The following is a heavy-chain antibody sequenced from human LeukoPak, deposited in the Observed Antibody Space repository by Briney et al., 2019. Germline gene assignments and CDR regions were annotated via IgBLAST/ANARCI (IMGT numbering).Heavy chain of an antibody. CDR2: IHYSGGIT. CDR1: GGSISSYY. Sequence: SETLSLTCTVSGGSISSYYWSWIRQPPGKGLEWIGYIHYSGGITYYNPSLKSRVTISVDTSKNQFSLSLSSVTAADTAVYYCARVSPAGNFDYWGQGTLVTVSS. D-gene: IGHD1-14*01. V-gene: IGHV4-59*08. CDR3: ARVSPAGNFDY. J-gene: IGHJ4*02.